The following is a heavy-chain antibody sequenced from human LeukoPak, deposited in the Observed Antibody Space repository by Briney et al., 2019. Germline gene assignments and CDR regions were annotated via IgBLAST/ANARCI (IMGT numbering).Heavy chain of an antibody. V-gene: IGHV3-30*04. Sequence: GGSLRLSCVASGSTFSTYAIHWVRQAPGKGLEWVAVVSKDGNTKYYADSVKGRFTISRDNSKNTLYLQMNSLRAEDTSVYYCARGIQPPKYYGSGSDTFDIWGQGTMVTVSS. CDR1: GSTFSTYA. CDR2: VSKDGNTK. CDR3: ARGIQPPKYYGSGSDTFDI. D-gene: IGHD3-10*01. J-gene: IGHJ3*02.